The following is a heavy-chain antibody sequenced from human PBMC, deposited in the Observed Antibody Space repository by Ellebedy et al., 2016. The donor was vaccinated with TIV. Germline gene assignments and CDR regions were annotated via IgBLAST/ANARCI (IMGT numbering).Heavy chain of an antibody. V-gene: IGHV3-23*01. D-gene: IGHD6-19*01. CDR2: ISGSGGST. J-gene: IGHJ1*01. CDR1: GYTFSSYA. CDR3: ARDGGLGVAGTSPWYFQH. Sequence: GESLKISCAASGYTFSSYAMSWVRQAPGKGLEWVSAISGSGGSTYYADSVKGRFTISRDNSKNTLYLQMNSLRAEDTAVYYCARDGGLGVAGTSPWYFQHWGQGTLVTVSS.